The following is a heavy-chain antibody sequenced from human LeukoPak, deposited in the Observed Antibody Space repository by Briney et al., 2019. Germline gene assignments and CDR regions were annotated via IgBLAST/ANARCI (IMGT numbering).Heavy chain of an antibody. CDR1: GFIFSSYS. CDR2: ITGSGGNT. D-gene: IGHD6-13*01. J-gene: IGHJ6*02. V-gene: IGHV3-23*01. CDR3: AEAASSSWPSYYYGMDV. Sequence: GGSLRLSCAASGFIFSSYSMSWVRQAPGKGLEWVSVITGSGGNTYYADSVKGRFTISKDNSKNTVYLQMSSLRVDDTAVYYCAEAASSSWPSYYYGMDVWGQGTTVTVSS.